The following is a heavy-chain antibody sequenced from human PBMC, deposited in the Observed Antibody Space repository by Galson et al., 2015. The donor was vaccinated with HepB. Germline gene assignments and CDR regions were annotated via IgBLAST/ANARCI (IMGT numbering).Heavy chain of an antibody. Sequence: SVKVSCKASGGTFSSYAISWVRQAPGQGLEWMGGIIPIFGTANYAQKFQGRVTITADESTSTAYMELSSLRSEDTAVYYCARDIVATIVKKNWYFDLWGRGTLVTVSS. D-gene: IGHD5-12*01. CDR3: ARDIVATIVKKNWYFDL. CDR1: GGTFSSYA. J-gene: IGHJ2*01. V-gene: IGHV1-69*13. CDR2: IIPIFGTA.